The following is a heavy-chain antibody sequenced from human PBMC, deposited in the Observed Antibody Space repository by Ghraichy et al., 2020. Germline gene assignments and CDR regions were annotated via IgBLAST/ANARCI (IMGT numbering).Heavy chain of an antibody. CDR1: GGSLSGYF. V-gene: IGHV4-34*01. J-gene: IGHJ4*02. D-gene: IGHD3/OR15-3a*01. CDR2: INHSGST. CDR3: ARHHYGVDWAADDY. Sequence: SETLSLTCAVYGGSLSGYFWSWSRQPPGKGLEWIGEINHSGSTNYNPSLKSRVSISIDTSKNQFSLKLNSVTAADTAVYYCARHHYGVDWAADDYWGQGTLVTVSS.